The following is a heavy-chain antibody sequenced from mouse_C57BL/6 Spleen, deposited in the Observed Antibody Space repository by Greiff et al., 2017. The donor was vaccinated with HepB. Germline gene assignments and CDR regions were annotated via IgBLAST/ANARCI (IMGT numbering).Heavy chain of an antibody. Sequence: VQLVESGPELVKPGASVKISCKASGYAFSSSWMNWVKQRPGKGLEWIGRIYPGDGDTNYNGKFKGKATLTADKSSSTAYMQLSSLTSEDSAVYFCARPDYYGSSLDYWGQGTTLTVSS. CDR2: IYPGDGDT. CDR3: ARPDYYGSSLDY. V-gene: IGHV1-82*01. D-gene: IGHD1-1*01. J-gene: IGHJ2*01. CDR1: GYAFSSSW.